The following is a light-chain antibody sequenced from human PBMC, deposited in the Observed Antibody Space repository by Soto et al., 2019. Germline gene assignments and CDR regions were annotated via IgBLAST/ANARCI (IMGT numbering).Light chain of an antibody. Sequence: DIQMTQSPSTLSASVGDRVTITCRASQSISSWLAWYQQKPGKAPKLLIYDASSLESEVPSRFSGSGSGTEFTLTISSLQPDDFATYYCQQSNSSWPFGQGTKVDIK. CDR2: DAS. CDR1: QSISSW. CDR3: QQSNSSWP. J-gene: IGKJ1*01. V-gene: IGKV1-5*01.